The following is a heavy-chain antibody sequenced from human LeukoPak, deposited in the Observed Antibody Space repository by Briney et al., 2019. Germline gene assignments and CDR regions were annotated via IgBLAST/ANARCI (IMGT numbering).Heavy chain of an antibody. D-gene: IGHD6-19*01. Sequence: TSETLSLTCSVSGGSISLSYYYWGWIRQPPGKALEWIGSVYYSGTTSYNPSLKSRVTISVDMSKNHFSLRLSSVTAADTAVYYCARDSRSGWGNWFDPWGQGTLVTVSS. J-gene: IGHJ5*02. CDR1: GGSISLSYYY. V-gene: IGHV4-39*02. CDR3: ARDSRSGWGNWFDP. CDR2: VYYSGTT.